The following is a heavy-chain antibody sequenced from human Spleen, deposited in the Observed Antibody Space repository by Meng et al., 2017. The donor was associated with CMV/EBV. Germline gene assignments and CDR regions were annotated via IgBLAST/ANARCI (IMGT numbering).Heavy chain of an antibody. V-gene: IGHV3-21*01. J-gene: IGHJ3*02. Sequence: ETLSLTCAASGFSFSAYTINWVRQAPGKGLEWVSSISRSSADIYYSDSVKGRFSISRDNAKNSLFLQMNGLRAEDTALYYCARDRATGRGLDIWGQGTMVTVSS. CDR2: ISRSSADI. CDR3: ARDRATGRGLDI. CDR1: GFSFSAYT. D-gene: IGHD1-1*01.